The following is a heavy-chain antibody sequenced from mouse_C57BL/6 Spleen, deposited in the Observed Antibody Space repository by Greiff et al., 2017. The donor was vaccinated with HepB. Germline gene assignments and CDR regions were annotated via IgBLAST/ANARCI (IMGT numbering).Heavy chain of an antibody. Sequence: VQLQQSGAELVKPGASVKISCKASGYAFSSYWMNWVKQRPGKGLEWIGQIYPGDGDTNYNGKFKGKATLTEDKSYSTAYMQLSSLTSEDSAVYGGARADYFPWCAYWGQGTLVTVSA. CDR1: GYAFSSYW. J-gene: IGHJ3*01. CDR2: IYPGDGDT. D-gene: IGHD2-4*01. CDR3: ARADYFPWCAY. V-gene: IGHV1-80*01.